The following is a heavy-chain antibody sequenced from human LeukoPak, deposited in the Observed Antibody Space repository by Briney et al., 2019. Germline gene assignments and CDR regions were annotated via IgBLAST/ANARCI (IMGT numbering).Heavy chain of an antibody. V-gene: IGHV3-30*18. CDR2: ISYDGSNK. Sequence: PGGSLRLSCAASGFTFSSYWMSWVRQAPGKGLEWVAVISYDGSNKYYADSVKGRFTISRDNSKNTLYLQMNSLRAEDTAVYYCAKDSYGMDVWGQGTTVTVSS. J-gene: IGHJ6*02. CDR1: GFTFSSYW. CDR3: AKDSYGMDV.